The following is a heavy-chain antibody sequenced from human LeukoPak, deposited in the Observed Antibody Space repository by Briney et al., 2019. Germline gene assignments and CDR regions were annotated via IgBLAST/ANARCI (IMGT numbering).Heavy chain of an antibody. V-gene: IGHV4-39*01. J-gene: IGHJ5*02. CDR3: ARHFIRPSSGYYYWFDP. CDR1: GGSISSSSYY. CDR2: IYYSGST. D-gene: IGHD3-22*01. Sequence: PSETLSLTCTVSGGSISSSSYYWGWIRQPPGKGLEWIGSIYYSGSTYYNPSLKSRVTISVDTSKNQFSLKLSSVTAADTAVYYCARHFIRPSSGYYYWFDPWGQGTLVTVSS.